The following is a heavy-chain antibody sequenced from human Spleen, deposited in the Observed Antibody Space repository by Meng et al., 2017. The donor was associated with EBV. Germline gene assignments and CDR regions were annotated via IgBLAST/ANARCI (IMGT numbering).Heavy chain of an antibody. D-gene: IGHD3-22*01. CDR2: ISYTGNT. V-gene: IGHV4-30-4*01. CDR1: GDSFGSGGYY. J-gene: IGHJ4*02. Sequence: HVQLQDSGPGLVKASQTLSLTCAVSGDSFGSGGYYWTWIRQPPGKGLEWIGYISYTGNTDYNPSLKSRVTMSVDTSGNRFSLNLSSVTAADTAVYYCARDSPVSHFDFWGQGTLVTVSS. CDR3: ARDSPVSHFDF.